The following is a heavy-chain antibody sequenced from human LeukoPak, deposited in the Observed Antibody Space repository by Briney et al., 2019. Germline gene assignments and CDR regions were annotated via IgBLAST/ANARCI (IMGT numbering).Heavy chain of an antibody. CDR3: ARAGEYYDSSGRLDI. J-gene: IGHJ3*02. CDR1: GGSISSYY. V-gene: IGHV4-59*01. Sequence: SETLSLTCTVSGGSISSYYWSWIRQPPGKGLEWIGYIYYSGSTNYNPSLKSRVTISVDTSKNQFSLKLSSVTAADTAMYYCARAGEYYDSSGRLDIWGQGTMVTVSS. D-gene: IGHD3-22*01. CDR2: IYYSGST.